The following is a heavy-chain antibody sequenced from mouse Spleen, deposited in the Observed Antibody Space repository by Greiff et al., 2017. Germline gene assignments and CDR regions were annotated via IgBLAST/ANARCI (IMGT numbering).Heavy chain of an antibody. CDR2: IYPGDGDT. CDR3: ARGGNSGYYFDY. J-gene: IGHJ2*01. V-gene: IGHV1-82*01. D-gene: IGHD3-1*01. CDR1: GYAFSSSW. Sequence: VQLQQSGPELVKPGASVKISCKASGYAFSSSWMNWVKQRPGKGLEWIGRIYPGDGDTNYNGKFKGKATLTADKSSSTAYMELRRLTSEDTAVYYCARGGNSGYYFDYWGQGTTLTVSS.